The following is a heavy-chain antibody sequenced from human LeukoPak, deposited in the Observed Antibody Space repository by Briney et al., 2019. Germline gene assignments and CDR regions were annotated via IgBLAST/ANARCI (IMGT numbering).Heavy chain of an antibody. CDR3: AKVLGGWSSLNAMDV. D-gene: IGHD2-15*01. CDR1: GFTFSSYA. CDR2: ISGHGGST. J-gene: IGHJ6*02. V-gene: IGHV3-23*01. Sequence: GGSLRLSCAASGFTFSSYAMSWVRQAPGKGLEWVSVISGHGGSTYQADSVKGRFTISRDNSKNTLYLQMNSLRAEDTAVYYCAKVLGGWSSLNAMDVWGQGTTVTVSS.